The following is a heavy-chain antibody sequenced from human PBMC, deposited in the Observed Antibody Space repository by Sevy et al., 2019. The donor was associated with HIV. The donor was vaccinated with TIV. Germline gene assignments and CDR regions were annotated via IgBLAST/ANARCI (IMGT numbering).Heavy chain of an antibody. J-gene: IGHJ4*02. CDR1: GGSVSSSGYY. CDR3: ARQGGIVGRAFDF. D-gene: IGHD1-26*01. CDR2: GYYSGSA. Sequence: SETLSLTCTVSGGSVSSSGYYWGWIRQPPGKGLEWIGNGYYSGSADYNPSLKSRATISVDTSKNQFSLKVKSVTAADAAVYYCARQGGIVGRAFDFWGQGTLVTVSS. V-gene: IGHV4-39*01.